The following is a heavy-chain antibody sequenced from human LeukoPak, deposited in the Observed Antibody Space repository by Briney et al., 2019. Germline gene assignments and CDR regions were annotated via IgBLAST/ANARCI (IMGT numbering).Heavy chain of an antibody. Sequence: GGSLRLSCAASGFTFSSYWMSWVRQAPGKGLEWVANIKQDGSEKYYVDSVKGRLTISRDNAKNSLYLQMNSLRAEDTAVYYCARDPNGDYIGAFEIWGQGTMVTVSS. V-gene: IGHV3-7*03. D-gene: IGHD4-17*01. CDR2: IKQDGSEK. CDR3: ARDPNGDYIGAFEI. J-gene: IGHJ3*02. CDR1: GFTFSSYW.